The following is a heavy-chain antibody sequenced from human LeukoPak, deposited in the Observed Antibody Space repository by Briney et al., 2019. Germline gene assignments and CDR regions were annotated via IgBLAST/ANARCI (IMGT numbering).Heavy chain of an antibody. CDR2: INHSGST. CDR3: ARVSGWFFDY. CDR1: GGSFSGYY. D-gene: IGHD6-19*01. Sequence: SETLSLTCAVYGGSFSGYYWSWIRQPPGKGLEWIGEINHSGSTNYNPSLKSRVTISVDTSKNQFSLKLSSVTAADTAVYYCARVSGWFFDYWGQGTLVTASS. J-gene: IGHJ4*02. V-gene: IGHV4-34*01.